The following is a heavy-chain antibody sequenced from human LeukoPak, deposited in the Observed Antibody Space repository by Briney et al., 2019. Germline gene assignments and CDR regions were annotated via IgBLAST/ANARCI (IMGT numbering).Heavy chain of an antibody. V-gene: IGHV3-7*03. CDR2: IKQDGSEK. CDR3: ARKGYSSSWYAYYFDY. CDR1: GFTFSSYW. Sequence: GGSLRLSCAASGFTFSSYWMSWVRQAPGKGLEWVANIKQDGSEKYYVDSVKGRFTISRDNAKNSLYLQMNSLRAEDTALYYCARKGYSSSWYAYYFDYWGQGTLVTVSS. D-gene: IGHD6-13*01. J-gene: IGHJ4*02.